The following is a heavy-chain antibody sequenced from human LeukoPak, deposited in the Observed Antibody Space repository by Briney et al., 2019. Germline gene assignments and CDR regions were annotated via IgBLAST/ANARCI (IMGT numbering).Heavy chain of an antibody. CDR3: AKRRYCSSVSGHDFDY. CDR2: XCSFCYSP. Sequence: GFTFSXXXMSWVRQAPGQXLXWXSAXCSFCYSPYYAPSVQSLFSISRDNSNNTLYLQMNSLRAGDTAVYYCAKRRYCSSVSGHDFDYWGQGTLVTVSS. J-gene: IGHJ4*02. V-gene: IGHV3-23*01. D-gene: IGHD2-2*01. CDR1: GFTFSXXX.